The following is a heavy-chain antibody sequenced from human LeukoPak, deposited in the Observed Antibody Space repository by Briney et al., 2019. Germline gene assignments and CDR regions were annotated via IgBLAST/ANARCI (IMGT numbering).Heavy chain of an antibody. D-gene: IGHD2-15*01. J-gene: IGHJ6*03. CDR1: GGSMSNSNVFF. V-gene: IGHV4-39*07. Sequence: SETLSLTCTLSGGSMSNSNVFFWSWIRQPPGKGLECLASIYYSCNTYYSEAFKSRVIISIDTSKSQFSLSLSSVTAADTAVYYCARGSDCSGGSCYLPYYYYYYYMDVWGKGTTVTVSS. CDR2: IYYSCNT. CDR3: ARGSDCSGGSCYLPYYYYYYYMDV.